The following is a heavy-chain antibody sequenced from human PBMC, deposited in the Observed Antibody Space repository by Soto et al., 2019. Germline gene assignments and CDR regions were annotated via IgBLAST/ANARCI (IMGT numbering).Heavy chain of an antibody. CDR3: ARDAVRLIKSGSYYPNWFDP. D-gene: IGHD1-26*01. V-gene: IGHV3-30-3*01. CDR2: ISYDGSNK. J-gene: IGHJ5*02. Sequence: QVQLVESGGGVVQPGRSLRLSCAASGFTFSSYAMHWVRQAPGKGLEWVAVISYDGSNKYYAASVKGRFTLSRDNSKNTLYLQMNSQRAEDTAVYYCARDAVRLIKSGSYYPNWFDPWGQGNLVTVSS. CDR1: GFTFSSYA.